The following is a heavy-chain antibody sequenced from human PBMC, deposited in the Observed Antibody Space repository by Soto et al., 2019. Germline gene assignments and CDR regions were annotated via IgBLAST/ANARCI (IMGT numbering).Heavy chain of an antibody. Sequence: ASVKVSCRASGYTFTSFDINWGRQATGQGLEWVGWMNPTSGNTGYAQKFQGRVTMTRNTSINTAYLELSSLRSEDTAMYYCARDPVIIGTTRRFDYWGQGTLVTVSS. CDR1: GYTFTSFD. V-gene: IGHV1-8*01. D-gene: IGHD1-1*01. CDR2: MNPTSGNT. J-gene: IGHJ4*01. CDR3: ARDPVIIGTTRRFDY.